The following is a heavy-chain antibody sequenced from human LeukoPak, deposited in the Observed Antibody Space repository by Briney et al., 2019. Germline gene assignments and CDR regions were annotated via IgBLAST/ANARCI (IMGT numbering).Heavy chain of an antibody. Sequence: PGEPLQISFQGSGSSFTTYWIGWVRQMPGKGLAWMGIIYPDNFDTRYSPSFQGQVTISADKSTSTAYLQWSSLKASDTAIYYCARSYGGSLSRWFDYWGQGTLVTVSS. CDR2: IYPDNFDT. V-gene: IGHV5-51*01. CDR1: GSSFTTYW. J-gene: IGHJ5*01. CDR3: ARSYGGSLSRWFDY. D-gene: IGHD4-23*01.